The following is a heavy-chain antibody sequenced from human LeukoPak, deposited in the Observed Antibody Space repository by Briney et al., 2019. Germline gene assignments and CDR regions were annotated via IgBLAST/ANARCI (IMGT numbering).Heavy chain of an antibody. CDR2: ISYDGSNK. CDR3: ARAAVITINGFGYGY. D-gene: IGHD3-3*01. V-gene: IGHV3-30*03. J-gene: IGHJ4*02. CDR1: GFTFSSYG. Sequence: GGSLRLSCAASGFTFSSYGMHWVRQAPGKGLEWVAVISYDGSNKYYADSVKGRFTISRDNSKSTLYLQMNSLRAEDTAVYYCARAAVITINGFGYGYWGQGTLVTVSS.